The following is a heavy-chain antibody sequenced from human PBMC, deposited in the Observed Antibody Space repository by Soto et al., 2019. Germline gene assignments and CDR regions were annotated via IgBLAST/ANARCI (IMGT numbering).Heavy chain of an antibody. D-gene: IGHD4-17*01. CDR1: GGTFSTSS. CDR2: ILPIFGTA. V-gene: IGHV1-69*14. CDR3: ASGHEYGGKSEAFDI. Sequence: QVQLVQSGAEVKKPGSSMKVSCKASGGTFSTSSINWVRQAPGQRPEWMGNILPIFGTADYAQKFQDRVTITADKSTNTAYMELRSLFSEDTVVYYCASGHEYGGKSEAFDIWGQGTVVTVSS. J-gene: IGHJ3*02.